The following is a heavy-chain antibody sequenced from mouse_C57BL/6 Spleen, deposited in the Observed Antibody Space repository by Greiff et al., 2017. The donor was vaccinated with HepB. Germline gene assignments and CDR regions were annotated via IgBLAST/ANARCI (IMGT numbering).Heavy chain of an antibody. V-gene: IGHV3-6*01. CDR2: ISYDGSN. CDR1: GYSITSGYY. CDR3: ARDRDLPTKGDYFDY. Sequence: DVQLQESGPGLVKPSQSLSLTCSVTGYSITSGYYWNWIRQFPGNKLEWMGYISYDGSNNYNPSLKNRISITRDTSKNQFFLKLNSVTTEDTATYYCARDRDLPTKGDYFDYWGQGTTLTVSS. J-gene: IGHJ2*01. D-gene: IGHD1-3*01.